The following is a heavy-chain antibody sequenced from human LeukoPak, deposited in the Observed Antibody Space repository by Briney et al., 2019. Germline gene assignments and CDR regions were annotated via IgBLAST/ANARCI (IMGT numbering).Heavy chain of an antibody. CDR2: INHSGST. J-gene: IGHJ5*02. Sequence: SEPLSLTCAVYGGSFSGYYWSWTRQPPGKGLEWIGEINHSGSTNYNPSLKSRVTISVDTSKNQFSLKLSSVTAADTAVYYCARRSTIVVVVAATRGFDPWGQGTLVTVSS. D-gene: IGHD2-15*01. CDR3: ARRSTIVVVVAATRGFDP. V-gene: IGHV4-34*01. CDR1: GGSFSGYY.